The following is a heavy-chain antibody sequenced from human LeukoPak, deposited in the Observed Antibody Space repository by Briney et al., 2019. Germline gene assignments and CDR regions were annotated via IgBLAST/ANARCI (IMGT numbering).Heavy chain of an antibody. CDR2: ISGSGGST. Sequence: PGGSLRLSCAASGFTFSSYAMSWVRQAPGKGLEWVSAISGSGGSTYCADSVKGRFTISRDNSKNTLYLQMDSLRAEDTAVYYCAKDSVLRYFDWLFQFDYWGQGTLVTVSS. V-gene: IGHV3-23*01. D-gene: IGHD3-9*01. J-gene: IGHJ4*02. CDR1: GFTFSSYA. CDR3: AKDSVLRYFDWLFQFDY.